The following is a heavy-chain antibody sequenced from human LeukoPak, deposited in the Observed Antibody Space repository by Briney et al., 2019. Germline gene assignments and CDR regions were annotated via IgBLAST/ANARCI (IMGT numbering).Heavy chain of an antibody. D-gene: IGHD3-10*01. Sequence: ASVKVSCKASGYTFTSYDINWVRQATGQGLEWMGWMNPNSGNTGYAQKFRGRVTMTRNTSISTAYMELSSLRSEDTAVYHCASGVRGTRGNYYYYMDVWGKGTTVTISS. V-gene: IGHV1-8*01. CDR1: GYTFTSYD. J-gene: IGHJ6*03. CDR3: ASGVRGTRGNYYYYMDV. CDR2: MNPNSGNT.